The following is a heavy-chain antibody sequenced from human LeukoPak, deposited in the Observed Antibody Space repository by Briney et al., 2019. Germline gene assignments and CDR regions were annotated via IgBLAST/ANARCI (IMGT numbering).Heavy chain of an antibody. V-gene: IGHV3-30*04. CDR2: IGKDGAAK. J-gene: IGHJ4*02. CDR1: GFTFRSYT. D-gene: IGHD3-10*01. CDR3: AKEEGWGVNVFDY. Sequence: PGGPLRLSCAASGFTFRSYTMNWVRQAPGKGLEWVAVIGKDGAAKHYAESVRGRFTISRDNTKNTLDLQMDSLSAGDTAVYYCAKEEGWGVNVFDYWGQGALVTVSS.